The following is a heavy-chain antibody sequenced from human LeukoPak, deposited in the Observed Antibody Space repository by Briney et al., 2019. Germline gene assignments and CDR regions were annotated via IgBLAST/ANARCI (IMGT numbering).Heavy chain of an antibody. Sequence: GASVKVSCKASGYTFIGYHIHWVRQAPGQGLEWMGWINPNRGGTNLAQKFQGRVIMTRDTSISTAYMEVTRLRSADTAIYYCARLPRVHFDSWGQGTLVTVSS. V-gene: IGHV1-2*02. J-gene: IGHJ4*02. CDR3: ARLPRVHFDS. CDR1: GYTFIGYH. CDR2: INPNRGGT. D-gene: IGHD2-8*01.